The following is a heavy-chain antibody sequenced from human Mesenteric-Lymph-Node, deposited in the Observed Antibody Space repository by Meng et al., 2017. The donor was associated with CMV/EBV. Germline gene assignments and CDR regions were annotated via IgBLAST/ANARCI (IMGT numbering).Heavy chain of an antibody. Sequence: SVKVSCKASGGTFSSYTISWVRQAPGQGLEWMGRIIPILGIANYAQKFQGRVTITADKSTSTAYMELISLRSEDTAVYYCAIPSIAGLDYYYYGMDVWGQGTTVTVSS. CDR1: GGTFSSYT. V-gene: IGHV1-69*02. J-gene: IGHJ6*02. CDR2: IIPILGIA. D-gene: IGHD6-6*01. CDR3: AIPSIAGLDYYYYGMDV.